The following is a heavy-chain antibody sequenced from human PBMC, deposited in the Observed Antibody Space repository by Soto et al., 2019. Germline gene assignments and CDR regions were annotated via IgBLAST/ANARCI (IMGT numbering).Heavy chain of an antibody. CDR2: ISYDGSNK. J-gene: IGHJ4*02. CDR1: GFTFSSYG. Sequence: GGSLRLYCAASGFTFSSYGMHWVRQAPGKGLEWVAVISYDGSNKYYAESVKGRFTISXXXSXXTXXLXXNSXRAEDTAVYYCASRSPGRVYWGQGTQVTVSS. CDR3: ASRSPGRVY. V-gene: IGHV3-30*03.